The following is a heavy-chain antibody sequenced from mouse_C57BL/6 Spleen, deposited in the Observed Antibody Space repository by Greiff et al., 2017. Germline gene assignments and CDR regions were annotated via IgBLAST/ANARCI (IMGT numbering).Heavy chain of an antibody. D-gene: IGHD2-2*01. CDR2: IYIGNGYT. CDR1: GYTFTSYG. V-gene: IGHV1-58*01. CDR3: ARSTMVTTGWYFDV. J-gene: IGHJ1*03. Sequence: EVQRVESGAELVRPGSSVKMSCKTSGYTFTSYGINWVKQRPGQGLEWIGYIYIGNGYTEYNEKFKGKATLTSDTSSSTAYMQLSSLTSEDSAIYFCARSTMVTTGWYFDVWGTGTTVTVSS.